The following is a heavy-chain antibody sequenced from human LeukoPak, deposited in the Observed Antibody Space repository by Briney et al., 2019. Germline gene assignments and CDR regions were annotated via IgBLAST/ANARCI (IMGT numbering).Heavy chain of an antibody. J-gene: IGHJ4*02. Sequence: ASVKVSCKASGYTFTGYYMHWVRQAPGQGLEWMGRINPNSGGTNYAQKFQGRVTMTRDTSISTAYMELSRLRSDDTAVYCCARDLGYCSGGSCSDYWGQGTLVTVSS. V-gene: IGHV1-2*06. CDR2: INPNSGGT. CDR1: GYTFTGYY. D-gene: IGHD2-15*01. CDR3: ARDLGYCSGGSCSDY.